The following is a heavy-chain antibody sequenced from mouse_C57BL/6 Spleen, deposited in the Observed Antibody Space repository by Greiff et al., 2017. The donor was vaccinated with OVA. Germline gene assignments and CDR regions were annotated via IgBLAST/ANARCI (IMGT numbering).Heavy chain of an antibody. V-gene: IGHV1-22*01. D-gene: IGHD2-10*01. CDR2: INPNNGGT. CDR1: GYTFTDYN. Sequence: VQLKESGPELVKPGASVKMSCKASGYTFTDYNMHWVKQSHGKSLEWIGYINPNNGGTSYNQKFKGKATLTVNKSSSTAYMELRSLTSEDSAVYYCAREKASYYHFDVWGTGTTVTVSS. CDR3: AREKASYYHFDV. J-gene: IGHJ1*03.